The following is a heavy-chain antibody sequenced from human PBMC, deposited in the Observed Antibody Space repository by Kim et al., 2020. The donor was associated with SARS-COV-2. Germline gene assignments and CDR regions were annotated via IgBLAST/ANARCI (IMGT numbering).Heavy chain of an antibody. J-gene: IGHJ4*02. V-gene: IGHV3-13*04. CDR1: GFTFSSYD. Sequence: GGSLRLSCAASGFTFSSYDMHWVRQATGKGLEWVSAIGTAGDTYYPGSVKGRFTISRENAKNSLYLQMNSLRAGDTAVYYCARGYSGWFPFDYRGQGTLVTV. CDR3: ARGYSGWFPFDY. D-gene: IGHD6-19*01. CDR2: IGTAGDT.